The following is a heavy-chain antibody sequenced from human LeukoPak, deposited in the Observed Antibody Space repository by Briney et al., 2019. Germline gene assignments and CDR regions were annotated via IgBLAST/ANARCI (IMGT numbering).Heavy chain of an antibody. CDR1: GFTFSSYG. J-gene: IGHJ6*02. D-gene: IGHD6-19*01. Sequence: GRSLRLSCAASGFTFSSYGMHWVRQAPGKGLEWVAVIWYDGSNKYYADSVKGRFTISRDNSKNTLYLQMNSLRAEDTAVYYCARGLYSSGWYPNYYYYGMDVWGQGTTVTVSS. CDR2: IWYDGSNK. V-gene: IGHV3-33*01. CDR3: ARGLYSSGWYPNYYYYGMDV.